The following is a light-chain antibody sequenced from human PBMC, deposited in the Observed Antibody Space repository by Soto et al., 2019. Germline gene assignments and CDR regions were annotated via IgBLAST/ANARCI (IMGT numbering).Light chain of an antibody. CDR2: GAS. J-gene: IGKJ2*01. Sequence: EIVMTQSPASLSVSPGDGATLSCRASQTVASNVAWYQQKPGQGPRLLIHGASTRAAGVPARFSGSGSGTDFTLPTSSPQSEDFAVYYCQQYHNWPPQYTFGQGTKLQIK. CDR1: QTVASN. V-gene: IGKV3-15*01. CDR3: QQYHNWPPQYT.